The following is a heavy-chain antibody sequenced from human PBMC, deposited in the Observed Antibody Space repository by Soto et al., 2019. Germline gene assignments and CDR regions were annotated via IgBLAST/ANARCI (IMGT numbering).Heavy chain of an antibody. V-gene: IGHV1-69*01. CDR1: GGTFSSYA. CDR3: GREGYSSGLDGNDAFDI. J-gene: IGHJ3*02. CDR2: IIPIFGTA. Sequence: QVQLVQSGAEVKKPGSSVKVSCKASGGTFSSYAISWVRQAPGQGLEWMGGIIPIFGTANYAQKFQGRVTITADQCTRTAYLELSSLGSEDKGVYYCGREGYSSGLDGNDAFDIWGQGTMVTVSS. D-gene: IGHD6-19*01.